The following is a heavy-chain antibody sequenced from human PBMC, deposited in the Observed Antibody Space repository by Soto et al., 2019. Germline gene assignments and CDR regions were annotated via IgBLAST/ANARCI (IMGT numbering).Heavy chain of an antibody. Sequence: EVQLLESGGILVHPGGSLRLSCAASGFTFSSYAMTWVRQAPGKGLEWVSAISGRGDSTYYADSVKGRFTISRDQSKTPRYLQWPGLTAEAPAVYFVPKKRDIGADRPSFDNWGQGPLSPSPQ. CDR3: PKKRDIGADRPSFDN. CDR1: GFTFSSYA. J-gene: IGHJ4*02. D-gene: IGHD2-15*01. CDR2: ISGRGDST. V-gene: IGHV3-23*01.